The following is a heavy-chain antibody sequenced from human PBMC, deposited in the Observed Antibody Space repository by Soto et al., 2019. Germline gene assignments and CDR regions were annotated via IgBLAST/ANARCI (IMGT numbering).Heavy chain of an antibody. D-gene: IGHD2-2*01. CDR3: AIASVDGGYAS. V-gene: IGHV3-66*01. CDR1: GFTVNSDY. CDR2: IYSGGST. J-gene: IGHJ5*02. Sequence: GGSLRLSCAASGFTVNSDYMTWVRQAPGKGLEWVSVIYSGGSTYYTDSVKGRFTISRDNSKNTLYLQMNSLRAKDTAVYYCAIASVDGGYASWGRGTLVTVSS.